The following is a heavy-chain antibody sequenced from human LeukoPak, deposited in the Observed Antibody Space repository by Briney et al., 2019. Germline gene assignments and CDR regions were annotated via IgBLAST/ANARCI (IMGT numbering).Heavy chain of an antibody. CDR1: GFTFSSYA. V-gene: IGHV3-23*01. Sequence: GGSLRLSCAASGFTFSSYAMSWVRQAPGKGLEWVSAISGSGGSTHYADSVKGRFTISRDNPKNTLYLQMNSLRAEDTAVYYCAKNSGSSFDRNYWGQGTLVTVSS. J-gene: IGHJ4*02. CDR2: ISGSGGST. CDR3: AKNSGSSFDRNY. D-gene: IGHD6-13*01.